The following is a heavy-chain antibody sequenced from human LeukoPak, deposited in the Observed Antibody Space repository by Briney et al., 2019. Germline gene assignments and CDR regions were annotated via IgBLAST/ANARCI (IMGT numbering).Heavy chain of an antibody. CDR3: ARHRVSGSSYSALEY. CDR2: IYYSGST. D-gene: IGHD1-26*01. J-gene: IGHJ4*02. CDR1: GGSISSYY. Sequence: PSETLSLTCTVSGGSISSYYWSWIRQPPGKGLEWIGYIYYSGSTNYNPSLKSRVIISVDTFKNHFSLNLSSVTAADTAVYYCARHRVSGSSYSALEYWGQGTLVTVSS. V-gene: IGHV4-59*08.